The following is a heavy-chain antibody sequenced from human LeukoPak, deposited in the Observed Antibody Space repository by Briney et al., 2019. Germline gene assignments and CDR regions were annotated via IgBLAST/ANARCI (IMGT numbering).Heavy chain of an antibody. Sequence: GASVTVSCKASGYTFTGYYMLWLRQAPGQGLEWMGWINPNSGGTNYAQKFQGRVTMTRDTSISTAYMELSRLRSDDTAVYYCARDLSPYQWLVPGDGYYFDYWGQGTLVTVSS. CDR3: ARDLSPYQWLVPGDGYYFDY. V-gene: IGHV1-2*02. J-gene: IGHJ4*02. CDR2: INPNSGGT. CDR1: GYTFTGYY. D-gene: IGHD6-19*01.